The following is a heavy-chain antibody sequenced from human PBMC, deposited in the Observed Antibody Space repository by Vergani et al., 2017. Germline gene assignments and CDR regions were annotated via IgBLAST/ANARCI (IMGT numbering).Heavy chain of an antibody. Sequence: QVQLVQSGSELKQPGASVKVSCKASGYIFTDYAMNWVRQAPGQGPEWMGWINTNIGKSTYAQGFTGRFVFSLDTSVNTAYLQISSLKAEDTAVYYCARSVVLDDSGGYYIVYWGQGTLVTVSS. J-gene: IGHJ4*02. CDR3: ARSVVLDDSGGYYIVY. V-gene: IGHV7-4-1*02. D-gene: IGHD3-10*01. CDR2: INTNIGKS. CDR1: GYIFTDYA.